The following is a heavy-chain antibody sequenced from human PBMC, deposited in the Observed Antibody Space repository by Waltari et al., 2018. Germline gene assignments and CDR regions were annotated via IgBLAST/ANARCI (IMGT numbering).Heavy chain of an antibody. CDR3: ARQSGWGY. Sequence: EVQVVESGGGLVQPGGSLSLSCVVSGFTFRSHWMGWVRQAAGKGLEWVANIKEDGSEKYYVDSVKGRFTISRDNAKNSLYLQMNSLRAEDTAVYYCARQSGWGYWGQGTLVTVSS. CDR2: IKEDGSEK. J-gene: IGHJ4*02. CDR1: GFTFRSHW. D-gene: IGHD3-3*01. V-gene: IGHV3-7*04.